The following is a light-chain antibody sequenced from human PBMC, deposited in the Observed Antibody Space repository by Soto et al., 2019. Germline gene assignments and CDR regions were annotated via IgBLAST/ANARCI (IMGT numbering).Light chain of an antibody. V-gene: IGKV1-6*01. CDR3: LQDYNYPRT. Sequence: AIQMTQSPSSLSASVGDRVTTTCRASQGIRNYLGWYQQKPGKAPKLLIYAASTLQSGVPSRFSGSGSDTDFTLSINNLQPEDFATYYCLQDYNYPRTFGQGTKVDIK. J-gene: IGKJ1*01. CDR1: QGIRNY. CDR2: AAS.